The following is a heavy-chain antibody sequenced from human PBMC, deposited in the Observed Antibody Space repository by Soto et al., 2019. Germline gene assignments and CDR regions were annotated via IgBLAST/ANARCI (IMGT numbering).Heavy chain of an antibody. CDR2: INAGNGNT. V-gene: IGHV1-3*01. D-gene: IGHD2-2*01. CDR3: AREEGTCSSTSCYALFY. Sequence: GASVKVSCKASGYTFTSYAMHWVRQAPGQRLEWMGWINAGNGNTKYSQKFQARVTITRDTSASTAYMELSSLRSEDTVVYYCAREEGTCSSTSCYALFYWGQGTLVTVSS. J-gene: IGHJ4*02. CDR1: GYTFTSYA.